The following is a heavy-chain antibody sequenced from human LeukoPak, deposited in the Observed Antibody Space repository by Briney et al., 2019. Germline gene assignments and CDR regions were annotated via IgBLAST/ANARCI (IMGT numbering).Heavy chain of an antibody. D-gene: IGHD3-22*01. CDR2: ISGSGGST. Sequence: PGGSLRLSCAASEFTFSSYAMSWVRQAPGKGLDWVSAISGSGGSTYYADSVKGRFTISRDNSRNTLYLQMNSLRAEDTAVYCCAKDQFDSISMIVWGQGTLVTVSS. V-gene: IGHV3-23*01. CDR1: EFTFSSYA. CDR3: AKDQFDSISMIV. J-gene: IGHJ4*02.